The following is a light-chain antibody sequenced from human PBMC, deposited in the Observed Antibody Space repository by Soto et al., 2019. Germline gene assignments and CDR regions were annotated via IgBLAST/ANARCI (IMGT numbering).Light chain of an antibody. CDR2: VVS. Sequence: QSVLTQPPSVSGSPGQSITISCTGTSSDVGGYNYVSWFQQHPGKAPKLMIYVVSNRPSGISNRFSGSKSGNTASLTISGLQAEDEADYYCSSYTASSSWVFGGGTKLTVL. V-gene: IGLV2-14*01. J-gene: IGLJ3*02. CDR1: SSDVGGYNY. CDR3: SSYTASSSWV.